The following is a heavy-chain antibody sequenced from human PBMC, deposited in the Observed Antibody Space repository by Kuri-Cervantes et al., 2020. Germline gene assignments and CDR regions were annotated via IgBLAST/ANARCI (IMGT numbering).Heavy chain of an antibody. J-gene: IGHJ4*02. D-gene: IGHD3-22*01. V-gene: IGHV4-39*07. Sequence: GSLRLSCTVSGGSISSSSYYWGWIRQPPGKGLEWIGSIYYSGSTNYNPSLKSRVTISVDTSKNQFSLKLSSVTAADTAVYYCARGYRIVNDWGQGTLVTVSS. CDR1: GGSISSSSYY. CDR3: ARGYRIVND. CDR2: IYYSGST.